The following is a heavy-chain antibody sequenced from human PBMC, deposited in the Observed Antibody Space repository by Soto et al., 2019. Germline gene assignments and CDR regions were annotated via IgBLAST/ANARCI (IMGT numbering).Heavy chain of an antibody. D-gene: IGHD1-26*01. V-gene: IGHV3-30*03. Sequence: PGGSLTPSCAASGFTFSSYGMHWVRQAPGKGLGWVAGISYDGSNKYYADSVKGRFTISRDNSKNTLYLQMNSLRAEDTAVYYCATWDQPYFDYWGQGTLVTVSS. J-gene: IGHJ4*02. CDR2: ISYDGSNK. CDR3: ATWDQPYFDY. CDR1: GFTFSSYG.